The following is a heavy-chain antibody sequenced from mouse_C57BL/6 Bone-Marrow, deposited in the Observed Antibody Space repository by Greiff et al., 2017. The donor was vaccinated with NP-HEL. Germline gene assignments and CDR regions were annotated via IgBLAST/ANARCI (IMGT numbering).Heavy chain of an antibody. J-gene: IGHJ4*01. V-gene: IGHV10-1*01. Sequence: EVKLVESGGGLVQPKGSLKLSCAASGFSFNTYAMNWVRQAPGKGLEWVARIRSKSNNYATYYADSVKDRFTISRDDSESMLYLQMNNLKTEDTAMYYCVRQGGYDVSYAMDYWGQGTSVTVSS. CDR2: IRSKSNNYAT. D-gene: IGHD2-2*01. CDR3: VRQGGYDVSYAMDY. CDR1: GFSFNTYA.